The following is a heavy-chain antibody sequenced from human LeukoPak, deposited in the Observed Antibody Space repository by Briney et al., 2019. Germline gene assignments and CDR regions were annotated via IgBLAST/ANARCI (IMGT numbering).Heavy chain of an antibody. J-gene: IGHJ4*02. CDR1: GGSFSGYY. D-gene: IGHD6-19*01. Sequence: SETLSLTCAVYGGSFSGYYWSWIRQPPGKGLEWIGEINHSGSTNYNPSLKSRVTISVDTSKNQFSPKLSSVTAADPAVYYCASTRRAVAGPKSIDYWGQGTLVTVSS. CDR3: ASTRRAVAGPKSIDY. V-gene: IGHV4-34*01. CDR2: INHSGST.